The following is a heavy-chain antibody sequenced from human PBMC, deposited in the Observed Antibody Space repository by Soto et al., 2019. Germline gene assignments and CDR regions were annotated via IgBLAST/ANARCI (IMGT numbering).Heavy chain of an antibody. V-gene: IGHV3-23*01. D-gene: IGHD2-15*01. J-gene: IGHJ5*02. CDR1: GFTSRGSA. CDR3: AKCPIVAGTPIWFDP. Sequence: PGGSLRLSCAASGFTSRGSAMSWVRQAPGKGLEWVSTISGGGDSTSYADSVKGRFTISRDNSDNTMYLHMKSLRAEDTALYYCAKCPIVAGTPIWFDPWGQGTLVTVSS. CDR2: ISGGGDST.